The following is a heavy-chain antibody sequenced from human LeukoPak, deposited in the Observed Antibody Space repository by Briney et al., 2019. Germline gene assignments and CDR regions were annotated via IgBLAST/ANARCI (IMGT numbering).Heavy chain of an antibody. CDR1: GFTFSNFG. CDR2: ISYDGNDK. J-gene: IGHJ2*01. V-gene: IGHV3-30*03. CDR3: ATTLSSGWSGFRWYLDL. Sequence: GKSLRLSCAVSGFTFSNFGMHLVRQAPGKGLEWVAVISYDGNDKYYADSVKGRFTISRDNSKNTLYLQTNSLRAEDTAVYYCATTLSSGWSGFRWYLDLWGRGTLVIVSS. D-gene: IGHD6-19*01.